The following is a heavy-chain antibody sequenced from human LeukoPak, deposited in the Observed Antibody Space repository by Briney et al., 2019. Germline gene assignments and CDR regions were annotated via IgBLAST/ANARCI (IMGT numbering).Heavy chain of an antibody. Sequence: SQTLSLTCNVSGGFISGASNFWSWIRQPAGKGLEWIGRIYTSGNTNYNPSLESRVTISMDTSTNQVFLKLRSVSAADTAVYYCARGAELGYWGQGTLVTVSS. J-gene: IGHJ4*02. CDR2: IYTSGNT. CDR3: ARGAELGY. CDR1: GGFISGASNF. D-gene: IGHD3-10*01. V-gene: IGHV4-61*02.